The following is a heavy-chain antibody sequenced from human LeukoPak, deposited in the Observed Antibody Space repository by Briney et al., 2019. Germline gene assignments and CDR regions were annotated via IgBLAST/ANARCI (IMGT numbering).Heavy chain of an antibody. CDR1: GYSISSGYY. CDR3: ARCRLAYFDY. Sequence: AETLSLTCTVSGYSISSGYYWGWIRQPPGKGLEWIGSIYHSGSTYYNPSLKSRVTISVDTSKNQFSLKLSSVTAADTAVYYCARCRLAYFDYWGQGTLVTVSS. D-gene: IGHD3-16*01. V-gene: IGHV4-38-2*02. CDR2: IYHSGST. J-gene: IGHJ4*02.